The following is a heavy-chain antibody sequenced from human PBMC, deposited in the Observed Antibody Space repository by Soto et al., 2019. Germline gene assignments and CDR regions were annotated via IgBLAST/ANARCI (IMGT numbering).Heavy chain of an antibody. CDR3: ARNSDFWSGYVDY. Sequence: SETLSLTWTVSGGSISSYYWRWIRQPPGKGLEWIGYIYYSGSTNYNPSLKSRVTISVDTSKNQFSLKLSSVTAADTAVYYCARNSDFWSGYVDYWGQGTLVTVSS. CDR1: GGSISSYY. J-gene: IGHJ4*02. CDR2: IYYSGST. V-gene: IGHV4-59*08. D-gene: IGHD3-3*01.